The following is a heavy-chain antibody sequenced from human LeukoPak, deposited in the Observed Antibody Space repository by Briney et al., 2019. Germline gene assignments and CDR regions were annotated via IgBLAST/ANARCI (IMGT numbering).Heavy chain of an antibody. CDR2: ISYDGGNK. D-gene: IGHD6-13*01. Sequence: GGSLRLSCAASGFTFSSYAMHWVRQAPGKGLEWVAVISYDGGNKYYADSVKGRFTISRDNSKNTLYLQMNSLRAEDTAVYYCARTGIPTSYSSSWYPGYWGQGTLDTVSS. CDR1: GFTFSSYA. CDR3: ARTGIPTSYSSSWYPGY. J-gene: IGHJ4*02. V-gene: IGHV3-30*04.